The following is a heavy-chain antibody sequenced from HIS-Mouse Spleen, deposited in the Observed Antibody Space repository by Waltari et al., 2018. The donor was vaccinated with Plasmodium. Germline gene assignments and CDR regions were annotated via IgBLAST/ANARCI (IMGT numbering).Heavy chain of an antibody. CDR1: GGSFSGYY. CDR2: INQSGST. Sequence: QGQLQQWGAGLLKRSETLSLTCAVYGGSFSGYYWSWIRQPPGKGLEWIGEINQSGSTNSNPPLKSRVTISVDTSKNQFSLQLSSVTAADTAVYYCASSGSGSYYYWGQGTLVTVSS. V-gene: IGHV4-34*01. J-gene: IGHJ4*02. D-gene: IGHD3-10*01. CDR3: ASSGSGSYYY.